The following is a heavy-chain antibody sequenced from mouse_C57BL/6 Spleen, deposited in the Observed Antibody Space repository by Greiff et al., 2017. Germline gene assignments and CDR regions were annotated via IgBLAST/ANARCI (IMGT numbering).Heavy chain of an antibody. CDR1: GFTFSDYG. J-gene: IGHJ1*03. V-gene: IGHV5-17*01. Sequence: DVHLVESGGGLVKPGGSLKLSCAASGFTFSDYGMHWVRQAPEKGLEWVAYISSGSSTIYYADTVKGRFTISRGNAKNTLFLQMTSLRSEDTAMYYCASDYYGSSPSDVWGTGTTVTVSS. CDR2: ISSGSSTI. CDR3: ASDYYGSSPSDV. D-gene: IGHD1-1*01.